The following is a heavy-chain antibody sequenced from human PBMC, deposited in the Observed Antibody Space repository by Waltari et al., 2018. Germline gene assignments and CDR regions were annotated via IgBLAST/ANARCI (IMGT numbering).Heavy chain of an antibody. Sequence: EVQLLESGGGLVQPGGSLGLSCAASGFTFSSYAMGWVRQAPGKGLEWVSAISGSGGSTYYADSVKGRFTISRDNSKNTLYLQMNSLRAEDTAVYYCAKSISYLDAFDIWGQGTMVTVSS. CDR3: AKSISYLDAFDI. CDR1: GFTFSSYA. CDR2: ISGSGGST. V-gene: IGHV3-23*01. D-gene: IGHD6-13*01. J-gene: IGHJ3*02.